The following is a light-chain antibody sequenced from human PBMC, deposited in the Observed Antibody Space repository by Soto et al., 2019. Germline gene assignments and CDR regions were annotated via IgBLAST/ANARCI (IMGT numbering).Light chain of an antibody. CDR2: SNS. V-gene: IGLV1-44*01. J-gene: IGLJ1*01. CDR1: SSNIGSNS. Sequence: QYVLTQPPSASGTPGQRVTISCSGSSSNIGSNSVNWYQQVPGTAPKILIYSNSQRPSGVPDRFSGSKSGTSASLAISGLQSEDEADYYCGVWDDSVNVRYLFGPGNKLTVL. CDR3: GVWDDSVNVRYL.